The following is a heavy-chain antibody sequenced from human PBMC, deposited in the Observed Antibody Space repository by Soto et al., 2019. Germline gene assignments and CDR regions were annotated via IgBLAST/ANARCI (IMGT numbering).Heavy chain of an antibody. J-gene: IGHJ5*02. CDR2: INPNNGVT. D-gene: IGHD6-6*01. CDR1: GYSFTGYY. Sequence: QVPLVQSGPEVKKPGASVKVSCKASGYSFTGYYIYWVRQVPGQGLDWMGWINPNNGVTTYAEKFQGRVTMTRDTCFSTAYMELTRLTSNDTAVYFCAKDRVGIAARRYWLDPWGQGTLVTVSS. V-gene: IGHV1-2*02. CDR3: AKDRVGIAARRYWLDP.